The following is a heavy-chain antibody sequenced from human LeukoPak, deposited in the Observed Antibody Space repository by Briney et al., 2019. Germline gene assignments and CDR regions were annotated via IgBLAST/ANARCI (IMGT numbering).Heavy chain of an antibody. J-gene: IGHJ4*02. CDR2: INPTGGST. D-gene: IGHD1-14*01. Sequence: ASVKVSCKASGYTFPSYFMHWVRQAPGQGLEWMGIINPTGGSTTYAQKFQGRVTMTRDTSTSTVYMELSSLRSDDTAVYYCARKPAKLGHFDYWGQGTLVTVSS. CDR3: ARKPAKLGHFDY. CDR1: GYTFPSYF. V-gene: IGHV1-46*01.